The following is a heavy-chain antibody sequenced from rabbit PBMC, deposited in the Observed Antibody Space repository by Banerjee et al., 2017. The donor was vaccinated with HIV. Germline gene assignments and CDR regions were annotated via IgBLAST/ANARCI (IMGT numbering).Heavy chain of an antibody. CDR1: GIDFSRYW. V-gene: IGHV1S43*01. Sequence: QQQLEESGGGLVKPGGILTLTCKASGIDFSRYWICWVRQAPGRGLEWIGCIDTGRSGRTYYASWAKGRFTITRSTSLNTVTLQLNSLTAADTATYLCARDLFYGSLWGPGTLVTVS. J-gene: IGHJ4*01. D-gene: IGHD5-1*01. CDR2: IDTGRSGRT. CDR3: ARDLFYGSL.